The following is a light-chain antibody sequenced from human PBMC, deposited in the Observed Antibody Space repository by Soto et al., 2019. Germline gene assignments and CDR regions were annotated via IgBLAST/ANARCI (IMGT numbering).Light chain of an antibody. Sequence: DIQMTQSPSSLSASVGDRVTITCQASQDISNYLNWYQQKPGKAPKLLIYDASNLETGVPSRFSGSGSGTDFTFTISILQPEDIATYYFQQYDNLFTFGPGTKVDI. J-gene: IGKJ3*01. CDR3: QQYDNLFT. CDR1: QDISNY. V-gene: IGKV1-33*01. CDR2: DAS.